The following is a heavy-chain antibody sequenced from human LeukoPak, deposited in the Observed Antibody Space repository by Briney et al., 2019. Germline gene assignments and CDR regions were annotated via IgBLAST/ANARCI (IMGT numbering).Heavy chain of an antibody. J-gene: IGHJ4*02. D-gene: IGHD6-13*01. CDR1: GFTFSSYW. CDR3: PRGRSVAAGTTTIPPFDY. Sequence: PGGSLRLSCAASGFTFSSYWMSWVRQAPGKGLEWVANIKQDGSEKYYVDSVNGRFTISRDNAKNSLYLQMNSLRAEDTAVYYCPRGRSVAAGTTTIPPFDYWGQGTLVTVSS. V-gene: IGHV3-7*01. CDR2: IKQDGSEK.